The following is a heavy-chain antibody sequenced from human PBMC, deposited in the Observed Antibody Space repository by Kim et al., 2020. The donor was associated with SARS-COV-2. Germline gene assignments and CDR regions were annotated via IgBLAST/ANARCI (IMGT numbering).Heavy chain of an antibody. CDR3: TKGRVSWLQLGDAFDI. V-gene: IGHV3-23*01. J-gene: IGHJ3*02. Sequence: GGSLRLSCAVSGFTFSNSAMNWVRQSPGKGLEWVSGISGNGASTFYAESVKGRIAISRDNSKNTLYLHMSSLRAEDTAVYYCTKGRVSWLQLGDAFDIWGQGTVVIVSS. D-gene: IGHD4-4*01. CDR1: GFTFSNSA. CDR2: ISGNGAST.